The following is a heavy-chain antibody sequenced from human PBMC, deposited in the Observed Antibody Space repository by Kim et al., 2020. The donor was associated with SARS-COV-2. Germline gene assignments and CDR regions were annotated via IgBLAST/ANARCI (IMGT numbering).Heavy chain of an antibody. D-gene: IGHD6-13*01. CDR2: IYSGGRT. V-gene: IGHV3-53*01. Sequence: GGSLRLSCSASGFTVSSNYMSWVRQAPGKGLEWVSVIYSGGRTYYADSVKGRFTISRDNSKNTLYLQMNSLRAEDTDVYYCARDRGPGHSSSWYYFDYWGQGTLVTISS. CDR1: GFTVSSNY. J-gene: IGHJ4*02. CDR3: ARDRGPGHSSSWYYFDY.